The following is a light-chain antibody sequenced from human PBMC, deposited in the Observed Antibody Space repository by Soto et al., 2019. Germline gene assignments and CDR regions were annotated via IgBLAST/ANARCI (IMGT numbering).Light chain of an antibody. CDR2: EVS. CDR3: CSYAGSNTLYV. V-gene: IGLV2-23*02. J-gene: IGLJ1*01. Sequence: QSVLTQPASVSGSPGQSITISCTGASSDVGTYNLVSWYQQHPGKAPTLMIYEVSKRPSGVSNRFSGSKSGNTASLTISGRQAEDEADYYCCSYAGSNTLYVFGTGTKLTVL. CDR1: SSDVGTYNL.